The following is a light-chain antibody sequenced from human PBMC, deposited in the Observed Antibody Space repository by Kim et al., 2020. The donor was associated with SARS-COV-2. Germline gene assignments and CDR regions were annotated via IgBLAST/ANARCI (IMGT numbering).Light chain of an antibody. V-gene: IGLV1-40*01. Sequence: RVTISCTGSSSNIGAGYDVHWYQQLPGTAPKLLIYGNSNRPSGVPDRFSGSKSGTSASLAITGLQAEDEADYYCQSYDSSLSGLVFGGGTKVTVL. J-gene: IGLJ3*02. CDR1: SSNIGAGYD. CDR2: GNS. CDR3: QSYDSSLSGLV.